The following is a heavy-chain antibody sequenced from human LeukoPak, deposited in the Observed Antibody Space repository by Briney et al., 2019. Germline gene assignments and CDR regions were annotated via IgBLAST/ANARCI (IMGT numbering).Heavy chain of an antibody. D-gene: IGHD2-2*02. J-gene: IGHJ6*03. CDR1: GYTFTSYG. CDR3: ARDHGYCSSTSCYIGYYMDV. Sequence: ASVKVSCKASGYTFTSYGISWVRQAPGQGLEWMGWISAYNGNTNYALKLQGRVTMTTDTSTSTAYMELRSLRSDDTAVYYCARDHGYCSSTSCYIGYYMDVWGKGTTVTVSS. V-gene: IGHV1-18*01. CDR2: ISAYNGNT.